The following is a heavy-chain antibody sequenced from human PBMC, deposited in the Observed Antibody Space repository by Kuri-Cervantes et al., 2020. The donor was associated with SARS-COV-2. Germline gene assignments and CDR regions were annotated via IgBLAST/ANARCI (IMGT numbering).Heavy chain of an antibody. J-gene: IGHJ4*02. CDR1: GGSITNSY. CDR2: IHYNGNT. D-gene: IGHD1-26*01. V-gene: IGHV4-59*01. CDR3: GRDLGSSSDY. Sequence: SETRSLTCTVSGGSITNSYWNWIRQPPGKGLEWIGYIHYNGNTNYNPSLKSRITMSVDTSKNQISLELTSVTAADTAVYYCGRDLGSSSDYWGQGTLVTVSS.